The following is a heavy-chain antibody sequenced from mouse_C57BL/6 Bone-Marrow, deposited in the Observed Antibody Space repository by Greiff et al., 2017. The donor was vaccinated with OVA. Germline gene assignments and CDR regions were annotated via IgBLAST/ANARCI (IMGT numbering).Heavy chain of an antibody. J-gene: IGHJ1*03. CDR3: ARGAYPYWYFDV. CDR1: GFTFSSYA. Sequence: EVKLQESGGGLVKPGGSLKLSCAASGFTFSSYAMSWVRQTPEKRLEWVATISDGGSYTYYPDNVKGRFTISRNNAKNTLYLQMSHLKSEDTDMYYCARGAYPYWYFDVWGTGTTVTVSS. CDR2: ISDGGSYT. V-gene: IGHV5-4*03. D-gene: IGHD2-10*01.